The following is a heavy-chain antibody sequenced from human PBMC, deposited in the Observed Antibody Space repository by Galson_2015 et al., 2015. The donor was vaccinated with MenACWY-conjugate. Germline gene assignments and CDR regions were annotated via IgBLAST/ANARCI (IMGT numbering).Heavy chain of an antibody. J-gene: IGHJ4*02. CDR2: ISATGDKT. V-gene: IGHV3-23*01. D-gene: IGHD2-21*02. CDR1: GFPFSSYD. CDR3: AKGPNMVTTGGDY. Sequence: SLRLSCAASGFPFSSYDLNWVRQAPGKGLEWVSAISATGDKTYYADSVNGRFTISRDNSNNSVYLQMSSLRSEDTAKYYCAKGPNMVTTGGDYWGQGTLVTVSS.